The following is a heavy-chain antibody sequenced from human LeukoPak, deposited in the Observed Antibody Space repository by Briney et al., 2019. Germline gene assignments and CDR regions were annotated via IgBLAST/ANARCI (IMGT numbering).Heavy chain of an antibody. J-gene: IGHJ5*01. Sequence: PGGSLRLSCVASGFTFRTYSMNWVRQAPGKGLEWISYITSSSSTIYYADSVKGRFTISRDNSKNTLNLQMNSLRTEDTAVYYCAKENRGHCSGGSCYSEWFDSWGQGTLVTVSS. CDR3: AKENRGHCSGGSCYSEWFDS. V-gene: IGHV3-48*01. CDR2: ITSSSSTI. CDR1: GFTFRTYS. D-gene: IGHD2-15*01.